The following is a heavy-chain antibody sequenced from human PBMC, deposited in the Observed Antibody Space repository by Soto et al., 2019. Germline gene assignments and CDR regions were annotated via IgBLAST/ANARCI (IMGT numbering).Heavy chain of an antibody. CDR1: GYTFTSYA. V-gene: IGHV1-3*01. CDR3: ARAIDGYYSWFDP. Sequence: GASVKVSCKTSGYTFTSYAIQWVRQAPGQRLEWMGWINAGNGNTKYSQKFQDRLTITRDTSATTVYMELSSLTSEDTAVYFCARAIDGYYSWFDPWGQGTLVTSPQ. CDR2: INAGNGNT. D-gene: IGHD3-3*01. J-gene: IGHJ5*02.